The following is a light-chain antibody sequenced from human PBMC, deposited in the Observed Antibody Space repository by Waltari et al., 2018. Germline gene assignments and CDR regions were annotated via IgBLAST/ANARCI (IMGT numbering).Light chain of an antibody. V-gene: IGKV3-20*01. Sequence: EIVLTQSPGTLSLSPGERATLSCRASQSVTNTYLAWYQQSPGLAPRLLIYGASSRATGIPDRFSGSGSGTDFILTISRREPEDFAVYYCQQYGSSPWTFGQGTKVEL. CDR3: QQYGSSPWT. CDR1: QSVTNTY. J-gene: IGKJ1*01. CDR2: GAS.